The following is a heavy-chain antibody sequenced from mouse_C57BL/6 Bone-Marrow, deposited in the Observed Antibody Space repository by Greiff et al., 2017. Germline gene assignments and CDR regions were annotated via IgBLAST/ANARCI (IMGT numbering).Heavy chain of an antibody. CDR3: AIKEGGKDYFDY. CDR2: IHPSDSDT. D-gene: IGHD1-1*02. CDR1: GYTFTSYW. V-gene: IGHV1-74*01. J-gene: IGHJ2*01. Sequence: VQLQQPGAELVKPGDSVKVSCKASGYTFTSYWMHWVKQRPGQGLEWIGRIHPSDSDTNYNQKFKGKATLTVDKASSPAYMQLSSLTSEDSAVYYCAIKEGGKDYFDYWGQGTTLTVSS.